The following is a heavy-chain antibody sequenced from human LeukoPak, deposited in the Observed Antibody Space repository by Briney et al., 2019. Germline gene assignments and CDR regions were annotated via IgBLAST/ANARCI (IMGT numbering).Heavy chain of an antibody. CDR2: INWNGGST. CDR1: GFTFDDYG. Sequence: GGSLRLSCAASGFTFDDYGMSWVRQAPGKGLEWVSGINWNGGSTGYADSVKGRFTISRDNAKNSLYLQMNSLRAEDTALYYCARDKDSSGWYDYFDYWGQGTLVTVSS. D-gene: IGHD6-19*01. V-gene: IGHV3-20*04. CDR3: ARDKDSSGWYDYFDY. J-gene: IGHJ4*02.